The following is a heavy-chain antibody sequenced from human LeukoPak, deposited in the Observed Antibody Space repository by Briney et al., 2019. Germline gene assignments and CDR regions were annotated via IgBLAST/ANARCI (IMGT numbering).Heavy chain of an antibody. Sequence: GGSLRLSCTASGFTFGDYAMSWVRQAPGKGLEWVGFIRSKAYGGTTEYAASVKGRFTISRDDSKSIAYLQMNSLKTEDTAVYYCTRDLIVVVPAAISLSTYYYYGMDVWGQGTTVTVSS. J-gene: IGHJ6*02. CDR1: GFTFGDYA. D-gene: IGHD2-2*02. CDR2: IRSKAYGGTT. V-gene: IGHV3-49*04. CDR3: TRDLIVVVPAAISLSTYYYYGMDV.